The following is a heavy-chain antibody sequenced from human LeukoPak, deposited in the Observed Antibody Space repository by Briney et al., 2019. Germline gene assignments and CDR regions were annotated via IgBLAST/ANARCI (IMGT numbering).Heavy chain of an antibody. CDR2: ISYDGSNE. CDR3: ARKKWEHEAFDI. V-gene: IGHV3-30*04. Sequence: GGSLRLSCAASGFTFSSYVMHWVRQAPGKGLEWVAIISYDGSNEYYADSVKGRFTISRDNSKNTLYLQMNSLRAADTAVYYCARKKWEHEAFDIWGQGTMVTVSS. CDR1: GFTFSSYV. J-gene: IGHJ3*02. D-gene: IGHD1-26*01.